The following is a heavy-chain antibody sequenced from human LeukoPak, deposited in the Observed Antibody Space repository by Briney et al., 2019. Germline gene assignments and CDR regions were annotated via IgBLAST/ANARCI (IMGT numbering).Heavy chain of an antibody. CDR1: GYTLTELS. CDR2: FDPEDGET. CDR3: ATDKLDYYDSSGYYPFDY. V-gene: IGHV1-24*01. D-gene: IGHD3-22*01. Sequence: GAXVKVSCKVSGYTLTELSMHWVRQAPGKGREWMGGFDPEDGETIYAQKFQGRVTMTEDTSTDTAYMELSSLRSEDTAVYYCATDKLDYYDSSGYYPFDYWGQGTLVTVSS. J-gene: IGHJ4*02.